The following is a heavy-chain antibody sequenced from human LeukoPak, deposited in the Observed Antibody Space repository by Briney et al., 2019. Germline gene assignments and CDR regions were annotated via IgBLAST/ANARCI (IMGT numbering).Heavy chain of an antibody. D-gene: IGHD3-22*01. CDR2: ISSSSSYI. CDR1: GFTFSSYS. V-gene: IGHV3-21*01. CDR3: ASSGYYYDYYYGMDV. J-gene: IGHJ6*02. Sequence: PGGSLRLSCAASGFTFSSYSMNWVRQAPGKGLEWVSSISSSSSYIYYADSVKGRFTISRDNSKNTLYLQMNSLRAEDTAVYYCASSGYYYDYYYGMDVWGQGTTVTVSS.